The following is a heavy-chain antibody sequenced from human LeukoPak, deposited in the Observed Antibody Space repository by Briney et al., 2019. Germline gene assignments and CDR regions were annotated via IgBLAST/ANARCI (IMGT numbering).Heavy chain of an antibody. CDR2: IRSKANSYAT. V-gene: IGHV3-73*01. CDR1: GLTFSGSA. J-gene: IGHJ4*02. D-gene: IGHD6-13*01. Sequence: PGGSLRLSCAASGLTFSGSAMHWVRQASGKGLEWVGRIRSKANSYATAYAASVKGRFTISRDDSKNTAYLQMNSLKTEDTAVYYCTGTPAADVYWGQGTLVTVSS. CDR3: TGTPAADVY.